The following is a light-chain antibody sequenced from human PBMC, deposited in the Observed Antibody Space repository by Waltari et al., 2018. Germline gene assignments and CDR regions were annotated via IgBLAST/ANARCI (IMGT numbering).Light chain of an antibody. CDR1: RLGEQF. CDR3: QTWDTSNEAI. CDR2: QDT. V-gene: IGLV3-1*01. Sequence: SYELTQPPSVSVSPGQTASISCSGDRLGEQFATWYQQKPGQSPVLVIYQDTKRPSGIPERFSGSNSGNTATLTISGTQALDEADYYCQTWDTSNEAIFGPGTKVTVL. J-gene: IGLJ1*01.